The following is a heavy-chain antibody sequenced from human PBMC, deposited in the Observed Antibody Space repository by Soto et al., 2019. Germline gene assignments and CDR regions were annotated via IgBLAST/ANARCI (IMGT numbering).Heavy chain of an antibody. D-gene: IGHD5-12*01. CDR3: ARDQRGCGYSGYCGMDV. CDR1: GFTFSDYY. V-gene: IGHV3-11*05. J-gene: IGHJ6*02. Sequence: QVQLVESGGGLVKPGGSLRLSCAASGFTFSDYYMSWIRQAPGKGLEWVSYISSSSSYTNYADSVKGRFTISRDNAKNSLYLQMNSLRAEDTAVYYCARDQRGCGYSGYCGMDVWGQGTTVTVSS. CDR2: ISSSSSYT.